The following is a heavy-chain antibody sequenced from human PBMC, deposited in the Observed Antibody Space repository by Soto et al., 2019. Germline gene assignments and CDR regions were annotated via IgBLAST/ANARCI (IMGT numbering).Heavy chain of an antibody. V-gene: IGHV4-30-2*03. CDR3: ARPGPLAVAGTGYYYGMDV. CDR1: GGSISSGGYS. J-gene: IGHJ6*02. CDR2: IYHSGST. D-gene: IGHD6-19*01. Sequence: PSETLSLTCAVSGGSISSGGYSCNWIRPPPGKGLEWIGYIYHSGSTYYNPSLKSRVTISVDTSKNQFSLKLSSVTAADTAVYYCARPGPLAVAGTGYYYGMDVWGQGTTVTVSS.